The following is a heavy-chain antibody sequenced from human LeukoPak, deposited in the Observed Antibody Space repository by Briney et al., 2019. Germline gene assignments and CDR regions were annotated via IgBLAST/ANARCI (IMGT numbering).Heavy chain of an antibody. J-gene: IGHJ5*02. CDR2: INHSGST. Sequence: SETLSLTCTVSGGSISSGSYYWSWIRQPPGKGLEWIGEINHSGSTNYNPSLKSRVTISVDTSKNQFSLKLSSVTAADTAVYYCARMDSSSWYLGWFDPWGQGTLVTVSS. CDR3: ARMDSSSWYLGWFDP. V-gene: IGHV4-39*07. CDR1: GGSISSGSYY. D-gene: IGHD6-13*01.